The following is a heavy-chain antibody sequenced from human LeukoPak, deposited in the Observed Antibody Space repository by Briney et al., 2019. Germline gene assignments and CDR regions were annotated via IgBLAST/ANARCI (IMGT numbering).Heavy chain of an antibody. J-gene: IGHJ4*02. CDR2: IRYDGSNK. CDR1: GFTFSRYG. CDR3: ARGSQYNILTGFIVGAMDDFDY. V-gene: IGHV3-30*02. Sequence: GGSLRLSCAASGFTFSRYGMHWVRQAPGKGLECVAFIRYDGSNKYYADSVKGRFTISRDNSKNTLDLQMNSLRTEDTAVYYCARGSQYNILTGFIVGAMDDFDYWGQGTLVTVSS. D-gene: IGHD3-9*01.